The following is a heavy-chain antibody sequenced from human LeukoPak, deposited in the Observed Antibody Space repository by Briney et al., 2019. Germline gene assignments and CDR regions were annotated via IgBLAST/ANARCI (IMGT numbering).Heavy chain of an antibody. D-gene: IGHD2-2*01. CDR3: ARGHLISQAAISDSDY. J-gene: IGHJ4*02. V-gene: IGHV4-34*01. CDR1: GGSFSGYY. CDR2: INHSGST. Sequence: SETLSLTCAVYGGSFSGYYWSWIRQPPGKGLEWIGEINHSGSTNYNPSLKSRVTISVDTSKNQFSLKLSSVTAADTAVYYCARGHLISQAAISDSDYWGQGTLVTVSS.